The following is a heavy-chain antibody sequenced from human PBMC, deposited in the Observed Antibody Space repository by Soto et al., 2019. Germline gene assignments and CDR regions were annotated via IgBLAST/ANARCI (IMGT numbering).Heavy chain of an antibody. CDR1: GYTFTSYG. CDR3: ARDVTMNLVGWFDP. J-gene: IGHJ5*02. D-gene: IGHD3-22*01. CDR2: ISAYNVNT. Sequence: QVQLVQSGAEVKKPGASVKVSCKASGYTFTSYGISWVRQAPGQGLEWMGWISAYNVNTNYAQNLQGRVTMTTHTSTNTAYMEMRSMRSDDTAVYYCARDVTMNLVGWFDPWGQGTLDTVSS. V-gene: IGHV1-18*01.